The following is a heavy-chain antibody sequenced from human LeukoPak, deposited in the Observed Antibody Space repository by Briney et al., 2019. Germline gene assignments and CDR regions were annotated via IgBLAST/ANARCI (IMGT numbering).Heavy chain of an antibody. CDR1: GGTFSSYA. D-gene: IGHD3-3*01. Sequence: GASVKVSCKASGGTFSSYAISWVRQAPGQGLEWMGGIIPIFGTANYAQKFQGRVTIIADKSTSTAYMELSSLRSEDTAVYYCARGPYYDFWSGYYTPPYYIDYWGQGTLVTVSS. V-gene: IGHV1-69*06. CDR2: IIPIFGTA. J-gene: IGHJ4*02. CDR3: ARGPYYDFWSGYYTPPYYIDY.